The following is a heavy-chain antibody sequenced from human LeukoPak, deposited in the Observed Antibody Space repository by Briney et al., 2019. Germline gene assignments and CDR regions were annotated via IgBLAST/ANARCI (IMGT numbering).Heavy chain of an antibody. CDR3: TRHQGSSRDYYYYGMDV. Sequence: GRSLNLSCAASGLTFSCSSMHWVRQASREGLEWVGFIRRKANSYTTACAASVKGRFTISRDDSKNTAYLQMNSLKTEDTAVYYCTRHQGSSRDYYYYGMDVWGQGTTVTVSS. CDR2: IRRKANSYTT. J-gene: IGHJ6*02. V-gene: IGHV3-73*01. CDR1: GLTFSCSS. D-gene: IGHD6-13*01.